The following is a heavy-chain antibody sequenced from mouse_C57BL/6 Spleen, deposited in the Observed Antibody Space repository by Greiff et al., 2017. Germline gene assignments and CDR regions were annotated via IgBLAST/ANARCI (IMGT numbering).Heavy chain of an antibody. D-gene: IGHD2-5*01. CDR3: ASHSTNYFDY. CDR1: GYTFTDYY. J-gene: IGHJ2*01. CDR2: IGPGSGST. Sequence: QVQLQQSGAELVKPGASVKISCKASGYTFTDYYINWVKQRPGQGLEWIGKIGPGSGSTYYNEKFKGKATLTVDTSSSTAYMELHSLTSEDSAVYFCASHSTNYFDYWGQGTTLTVSS. V-gene: IGHV1-77*01.